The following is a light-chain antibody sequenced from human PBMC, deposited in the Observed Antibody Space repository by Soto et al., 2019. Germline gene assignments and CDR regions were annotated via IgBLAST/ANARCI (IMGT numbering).Light chain of an antibody. CDR1: SSNIGRNT. V-gene: IGLV1-44*01. J-gene: IGLJ1*01. CDR3: NSYTSRYTFV. CDR2: SND. Sequence: QSVLTQPPSASGSPGQRVTVSCSGSSSNIGRNTVNWYQQLPGTAPKLLIYSNDQRPSGVPDRFSGSKSGTSASLAISGLQSEDEADYYCNSYTSRYTFVLGTGTKLTVL.